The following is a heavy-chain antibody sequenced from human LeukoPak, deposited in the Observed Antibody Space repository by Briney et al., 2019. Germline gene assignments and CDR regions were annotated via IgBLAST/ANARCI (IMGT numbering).Heavy chain of an antibody. Sequence: GGSLRLSCAASGFTFSNYAMSWVRQAPGKGLEWVSAISGSGASTYYADSVKGRFSISRDNSKNTLYLQMDNLRAEDTAVYFCAKSAGVATIYFDSWGQGALVTVSS. CDR1: GFTFSNYA. D-gene: IGHD5-12*01. V-gene: IGHV3-23*01. CDR2: ISGSGAST. CDR3: AKSAGVATIYFDS. J-gene: IGHJ4*02.